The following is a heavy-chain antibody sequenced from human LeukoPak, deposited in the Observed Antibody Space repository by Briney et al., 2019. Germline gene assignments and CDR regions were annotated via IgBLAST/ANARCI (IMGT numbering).Heavy chain of an antibody. V-gene: IGHV5-51*01. CDR2: IYPGDSDT. J-gene: IGHJ4*02. Sequence: GESLKISCQGSGYSFTSYWIGWVRHMPGKGLELVGIIYPGDSDTRYSPSFQGQVTISADKSISTAYLQWSSLKASDTAMYYCARQHLGYCSGGNCYSDYWGQGTLVTVSS. CDR3: ARQHLGYCSGGNCYSDY. D-gene: IGHD2-15*01. CDR1: GYSFTSYW.